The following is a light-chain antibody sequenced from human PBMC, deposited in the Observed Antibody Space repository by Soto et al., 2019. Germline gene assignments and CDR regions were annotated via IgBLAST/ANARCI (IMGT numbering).Light chain of an antibody. CDR3: QQYDNSPIT. Sequence: EIVLTQSPATLSLSPGERATLSCRASQNIATYLAWYQQKPGQAPRLLIYGASSRATGIPDRFSGTGSETDFTLTISRLEPEEFAVYDCQQYDNSPITFGQGTRLEIK. J-gene: IGKJ5*01. CDR2: GAS. V-gene: IGKV3-20*01. CDR1: QNIATY.